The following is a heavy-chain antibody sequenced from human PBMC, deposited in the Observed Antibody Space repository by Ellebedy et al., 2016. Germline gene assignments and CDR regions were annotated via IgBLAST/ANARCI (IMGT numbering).Heavy chain of an antibody. CDR3: ARDHNWGFDY. Sequence: GGSLRLSCAASGFTFSIYSMNWVRQAPGKGLEWVSYVSSTYDIYYADSVKGRFTISRDNAKNSLYLQMNSLRAEDTAVYYCARDHNWGFDYWGQGTLVTVSS. D-gene: IGHD7-27*01. CDR2: VSSTYDI. J-gene: IGHJ4*02. V-gene: IGHV3-48*01. CDR1: GFTFSIYS.